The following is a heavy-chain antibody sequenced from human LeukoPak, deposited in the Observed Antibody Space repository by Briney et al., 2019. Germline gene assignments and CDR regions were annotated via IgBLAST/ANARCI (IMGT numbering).Heavy chain of an antibody. Sequence: ASVKVSCKASGYTFTGYYMHWVRQAPGQGLEWMGWINPNSGGTNYAQKFQGRVTMTRDTSISTAYMELSRLRSDDTAVYYCARDEAVLRFLEWLDYYYMDAWGKGTTVTVSS. J-gene: IGHJ6*03. CDR3: ARDEAVLRFLEWLDYYYMDA. D-gene: IGHD3-3*01. CDR2: INPNSGGT. CDR1: GYTFTGYY. V-gene: IGHV1-2*02.